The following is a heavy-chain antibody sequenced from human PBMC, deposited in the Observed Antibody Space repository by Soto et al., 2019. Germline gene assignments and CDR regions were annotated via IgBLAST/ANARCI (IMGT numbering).Heavy chain of an antibody. CDR3: AKDRVHHIPVWDPFDI. CDR2: MGGSNDDT. Sequence: EVQLLESGGGLVQPGGSLRLSCAASGFTFSIFAMSWVRQAPGKGLEWVSGMGGSNDDTYYADSVKGRFTISRDNSKNPQFQKMSRLRAEDTDVYYCAKDRVHHIPVWDPFDIWGQSSMVTVSS. CDR1: GFTFSIFA. D-gene: IGHD2-21*01. J-gene: IGHJ3*02. V-gene: IGHV3-23*01.